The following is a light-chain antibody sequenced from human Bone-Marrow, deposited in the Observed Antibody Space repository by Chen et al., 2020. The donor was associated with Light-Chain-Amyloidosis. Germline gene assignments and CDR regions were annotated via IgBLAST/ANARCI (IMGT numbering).Light chain of an antibody. Sequence: QSALTQPRSVSGSPGQSVTISCTGTSSDVGGYNYVSWYQQHPGKAPTLMIYDVSKRPSGVPDRFSGSKSGNTASLTISGLQAEDEADDYCCSYAGSYPWVFGGGTKLTVL. V-gene: IGLV2-11*01. J-gene: IGLJ3*02. CDR2: DVS. CDR1: SSDVGGYNY. CDR3: CSYAGSYPWV.